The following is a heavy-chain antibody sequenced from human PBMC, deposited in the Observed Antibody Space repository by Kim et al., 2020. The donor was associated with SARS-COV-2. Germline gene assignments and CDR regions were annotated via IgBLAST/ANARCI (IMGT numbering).Heavy chain of an antibody. J-gene: IGHJ3*01. CDR3: ARRLGLRTFDV. D-gene: IGHD3-16*01. Sequence: TAYHPSLKSRGSMSVDTSKDEFSLKVNSVTAADTAVYFCARRLGLRTFDVWGQGTLLTVSS. V-gene: IGHV4-39*01. CDR2: T.